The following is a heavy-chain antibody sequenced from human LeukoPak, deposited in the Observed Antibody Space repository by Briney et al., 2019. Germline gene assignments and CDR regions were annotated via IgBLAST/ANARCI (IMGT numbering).Heavy chain of an antibody. CDR3: ATGREDIDY. V-gene: IGHV3-30*04. J-gene: IGHJ4*02. CDR1: GFTFSSYA. CDR2: ISYDGSNK. Sequence: GGSLRLSCAASGFTFSSYAMHWVRQAPGKGLEWVAVISYDGSNKYYADSVKGRLTISRDNSKNTLYLQMNSLRAEDTAVYYCATGREDIDYWGQGTLVTVSS.